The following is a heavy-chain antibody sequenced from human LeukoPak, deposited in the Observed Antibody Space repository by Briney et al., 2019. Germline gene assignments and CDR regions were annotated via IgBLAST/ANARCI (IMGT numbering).Heavy chain of an antibody. J-gene: IGHJ4*02. Sequence: ASVKISCKASGYTLTSYAIHWVRQAPGQRPEWMGWINTGNGNTKYSQKFQGRVTITRDTSANTAYMELSSLRFEDTAVYYCARGGSRMTTFYIIDYWGQGTLVTVSS. D-gene: IGHD4-11*01. CDR3: ARGGSRMTTFYIIDY. V-gene: IGHV1-3*04. CDR1: GYTLTSYA. CDR2: INTGNGNT.